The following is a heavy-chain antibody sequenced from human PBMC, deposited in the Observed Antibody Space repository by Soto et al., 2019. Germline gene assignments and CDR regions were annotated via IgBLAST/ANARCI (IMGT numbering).Heavy chain of an antibody. Sequence: PSETLSLTCSVSGGSISSSPYYWGWIRQPPGKGLEWLGTIYYSGTTSYNPSLKSRVIISVDTSNNQLFLKLRSVTAADTAVYYCARDLRYSGYDYNWFDPWGQGTLVTVSS. D-gene: IGHD5-12*01. CDR3: ARDLRYSGYDYNWFDP. V-gene: IGHV4-39*02. J-gene: IGHJ5*02. CDR1: GGSISSSPYY. CDR2: IYYSGTT.